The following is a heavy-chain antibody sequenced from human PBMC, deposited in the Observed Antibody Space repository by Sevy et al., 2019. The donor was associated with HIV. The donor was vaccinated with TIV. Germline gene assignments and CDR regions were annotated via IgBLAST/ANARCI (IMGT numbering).Heavy chain of an antibody. Sequence: GGSLRLSCAGSGITFSNTWMSWVRQAPGKGLEWIGRTKSKTDGGTTDYAARVKGRFSISRDDSKNTLYLQMNSLKTEDTAVYYCTTQWFWGQGTLVTVSS. CDR1: GITFSNTW. CDR2: TKSKTDGGTT. D-gene: IGHD3-22*01. J-gene: IGHJ4*02. V-gene: IGHV3-15*01. CDR3: TTQWF.